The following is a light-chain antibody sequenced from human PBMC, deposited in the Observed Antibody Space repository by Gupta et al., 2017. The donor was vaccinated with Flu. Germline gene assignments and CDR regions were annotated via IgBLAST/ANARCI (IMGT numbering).Light chain of an antibody. Sequence: LDWYLQKPGQSPQLLIYLGSNRASGVTVRFSGSGSGTDFTLKISRVEAEDVGVYYCMQALQTPYTFGQGTKLEIK. CDR2: LGS. CDR3: MQALQTPYT. J-gene: IGKJ2*01. V-gene: IGKV2-28*01.